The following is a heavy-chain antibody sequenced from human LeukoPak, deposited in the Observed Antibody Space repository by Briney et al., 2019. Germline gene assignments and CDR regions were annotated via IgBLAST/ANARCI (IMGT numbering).Heavy chain of an antibody. CDR2: INTNTGNP. Sequence: ASVKVSCKASGYTFTSYAMNWVRQAPGQGLEWMGWINTNTGNPTYAQGFTGRFVFSLDTSVSTAYLQISSLKAEDTAVYYCARGMDSRGWEDNYYYYMDVWGKGTTVTVSS. CDR3: ARGMDSRGWEDNYYYYMDV. J-gene: IGHJ6*03. V-gene: IGHV7-4-1*02. CDR1: GYTFTSYA. D-gene: IGHD6-19*01.